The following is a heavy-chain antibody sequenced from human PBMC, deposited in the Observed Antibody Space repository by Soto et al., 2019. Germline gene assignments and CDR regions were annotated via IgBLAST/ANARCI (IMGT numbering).Heavy chain of an antibody. CDR2: IYYSGST. Sequence: SETLSLTCTVSGGSISSGGYYWSWIRQHPGKGLEWIGYIYYSGSTYYNPSLKSRVTISVDTSKDQFSLKLSSVTAADTAVYYCARVRRVVVTAMDAFDLWGQGTMVTGSS. J-gene: IGHJ3*01. CDR1: GGSISSGGYY. CDR3: ARVRRVVVTAMDAFDL. D-gene: IGHD2-21*02. V-gene: IGHV4-31*03.